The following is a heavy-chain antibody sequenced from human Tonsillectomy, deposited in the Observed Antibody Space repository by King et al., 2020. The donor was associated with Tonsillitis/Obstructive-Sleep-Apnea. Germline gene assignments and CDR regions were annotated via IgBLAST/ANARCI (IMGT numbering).Heavy chain of an antibody. Sequence: QLQESGPGLVKPSETLSLTCTVSGGSISSSSYYWGWIRQPPGKGLEWIGSLYYSGSTYYNPSLKSRVTISVDTSKNQFSLKLSSVTAADTAVSYCASGTRDYYYSSGYSWGQGTLVTVSS. J-gene: IGHJ4*02. V-gene: IGHV4-39*01. CDR2: LYYSGST. CDR3: ASGTRDYYYSSGYS. CDR1: GGSISSSSYY. D-gene: IGHD3-22*01.